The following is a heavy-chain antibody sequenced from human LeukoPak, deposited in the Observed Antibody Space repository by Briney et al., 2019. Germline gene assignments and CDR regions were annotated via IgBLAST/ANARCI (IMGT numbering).Heavy chain of an antibody. CDR2: INAGNGNT. Sequence: ASVKVSCKASVYTFTSYAMHWVRQAPGQRLEWMGWINAGNGNTKYSQKFQGRVTITRDTSASTAYMELSSLRSEDTAVYYCASIYCSGGSCAHNWFDPWGQGTLVTVSS. J-gene: IGHJ5*02. D-gene: IGHD2-15*01. CDR1: VYTFTSYA. V-gene: IGHV1-3*01. CDR3: ASIYCSGGSCAHNWFDP.